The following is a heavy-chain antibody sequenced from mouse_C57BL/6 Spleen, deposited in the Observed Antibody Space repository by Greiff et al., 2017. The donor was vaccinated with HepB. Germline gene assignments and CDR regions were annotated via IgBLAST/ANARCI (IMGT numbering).Heavy chain of an antibody. V-gene: IGHV1-15*01. CDR1: GYTFTDYE. CDR3: TVYYDYDRDYYAMDY. D-gene: IGHD2-4*01. J-gene: IGHJ4*01. Sequence: VQRVESGAELVRPGASVTLSCKASGYTFTDYEMHWVKQTPVHGLEWIGAIDPETGGTAYNQKFKGKAILTADKSSSTAYMELRSLTSEDSAVYYCTVYYDYDRDYYAMDYWGQGTSVTVSS. CDR2: IDPETGGT.